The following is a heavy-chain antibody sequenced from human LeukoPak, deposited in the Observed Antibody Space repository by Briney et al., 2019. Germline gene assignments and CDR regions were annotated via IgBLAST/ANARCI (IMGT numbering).Heavy chain of an antibody. CDR1: GFTFSSYW. D-gene: IGHD3-22*01. CDR2: IKQDGSEK. V-gene: IGHV3-7*01. Sequence: GGSLRLSCAPSGFTFSSYWMNWVWQAPGQGLEWVANIKQDGSEKYYVDSVKGRFTISRDNAKNSLYLQMNSLRAEDTAVYYCARDYYYSVDYWGQGTLVTVSS. CDR3: ARDYYYSVDY. J-gene: IGHJ4*02.